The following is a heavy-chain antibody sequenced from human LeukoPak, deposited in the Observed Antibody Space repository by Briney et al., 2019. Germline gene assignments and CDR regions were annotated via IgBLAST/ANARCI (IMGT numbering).Heavy chain of an antibody. CDR1: GFTFITYG. Sequence: GGSLRLSCAPSGFTFITYGFHWVPQPPGKGPMWVSRICPDGTVTNYADSVKARFIISRDNARNTVYLQMNSLRVEDTAVYYCVRDFRSADYWGQGTLVTVSS. CDR3: VRDFRSADY. CDR2: ICPDGTVT. J-gene: IGHJ4*02. V-gene: IGHV3-74*01.